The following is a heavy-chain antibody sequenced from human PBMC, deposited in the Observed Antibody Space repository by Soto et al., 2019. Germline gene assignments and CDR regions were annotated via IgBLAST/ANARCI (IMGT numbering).Heavy chain of an antibody. CDR2: INPNSGGT. D-gene: IGHD3-3*01. V-gene: IGHV1-2*04. Sequence: ASVKVSCKASGYTFTGYYMHWVRQAPGQGLEWMGWINPNSGGTNYAQKFQGWVTMTRDTSISTAYMELSRLRSDDTAVYYCARPSFLGDFWSGYYDYWGKGTLVTVSS. CDR3: ARPSFLGDFWSGYYDY. J-gene: IGHJ4*02. CDR1: GYTFTGYY.